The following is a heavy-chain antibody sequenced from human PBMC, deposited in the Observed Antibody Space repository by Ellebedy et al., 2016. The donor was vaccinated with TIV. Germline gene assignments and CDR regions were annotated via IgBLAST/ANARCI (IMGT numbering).Heavy chain of an antibody. V-gene: IGHV1-2*04. CDR3: ARGSSYGLYYFDY. J-gene: IGHJ4*02. D-gene: IGHD5-18*01. CDR2: INPNSGGT. CDR1: GYTFTSYY. Sequence: AASVKVSCKASGYTFTSYYMHWVRQAPGQGLEWMGWINPNSGGTNYAQKFQGWVTMTRDTSISTAYMELSRLRSDDTAVYYCARGSSYGLYYFDYWGQGTLVTVSS.